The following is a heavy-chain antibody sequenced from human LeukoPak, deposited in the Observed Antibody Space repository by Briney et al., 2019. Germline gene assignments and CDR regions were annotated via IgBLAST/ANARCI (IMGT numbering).Heavy chain of an antibody. Sequence: PSETLSLTCTVSGGSISSYYWSWIRQPPGKGLEWIGYIYYSGSTNYNPSPKSRVTISVDTSKNQFSLKLSSVTAADTAVYYCARSPGQWLENYYYYGMDVWGQGTTVTVSS. CDR1: GGSISSYY. J-gene: IGHJ6*02. D-gene: IGHD6-19*01. CDR3: ARSPGQWLENYYYYGMDV. V-gene: IGHV4-59*01. CDR2: IYYSGST.